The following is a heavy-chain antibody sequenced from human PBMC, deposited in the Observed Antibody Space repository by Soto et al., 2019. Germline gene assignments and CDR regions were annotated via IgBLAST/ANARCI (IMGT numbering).Heavy chain of an antibody. D-gene: IGHD3-10*01. J-gene: IGHJ6*02. CDR3: ARLWLSNYYYYGMDV. CDR1: GYSFTSYW. Sequence: GESLKISCKGSGYSFTSYWIGWVRQMPGKGLEWMGIIYPGDSDTRYSPSFQGQVTISADKSISTAYLQWSSLKASDTAMYYCARLWLSNYYYYGMDVWGQGTTVTVSS. CDR2: IYPGDSDT. V-gene: IGHV5-51*01.